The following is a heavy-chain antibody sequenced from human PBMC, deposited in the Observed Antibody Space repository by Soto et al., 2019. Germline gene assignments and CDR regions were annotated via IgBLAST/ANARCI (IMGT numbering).Heavy chain of an antibody. V-gene: IGHV1-69*01. D-gene: IGHD3-22*01. CDR1: GGTFSSYA. CDR3: ARGTYYDSSGHASYFDY. Sequence: QVQLVQSGAEVKKPGSSVKVPCKASGGTFSSYAISWVRQAPGQGLEWMGGIIPIFGTANYAQKFQGRVTITADESTSTAYMELSSLRSEDTAVYYCARGTYYDSSGHASYFDYWGQGTLVTVSS. J-gene: IGHJ4*02. CDR2: IIPIFGTA.